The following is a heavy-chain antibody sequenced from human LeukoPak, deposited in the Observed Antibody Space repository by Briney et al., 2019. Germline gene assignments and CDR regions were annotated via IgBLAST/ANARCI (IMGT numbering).Heavy chain of an antibody. CDR2: VYYSGTT. D-gene: IGHD1-7*01. CDR3: ARLGPNASKGTSYYVDV. Sequence: SETLSLTCSVSGVFVSSSLYYWGWIRQPPGKGLEWIGSVYYSGTTYYNSSLKSRVTISSDTSNNRFSLMLTSVTAADTAVYYCARLGPNASKGTSYYVDVWGKDTTVIVS. J-gene: IGHJ6*03. V-gene: IGHV4-39*01. CDR1: GVFVSSSLYY.